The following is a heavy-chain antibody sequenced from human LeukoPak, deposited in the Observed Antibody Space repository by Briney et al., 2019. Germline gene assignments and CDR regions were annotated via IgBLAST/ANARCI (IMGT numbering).Heavy chain of an antibody. CDR2: MSIISGIK. V-gene: IGHV3-21*01. CDR1: GFIFSRYS. CDR3: AREFEYRTSGAGY. Sequence: GGSLRLSCAASGFIFSRYSMNWVRQAPGKGLEWVSSMSIISGIKYYADSVKGRFTISRDNGENSLYLQMNSLRVEDTAVYYCAREFEYRTSGAGYWGQGTLVTVSS. D-gene: IGHD6-6*01. J-gene: IGHJ4*02.